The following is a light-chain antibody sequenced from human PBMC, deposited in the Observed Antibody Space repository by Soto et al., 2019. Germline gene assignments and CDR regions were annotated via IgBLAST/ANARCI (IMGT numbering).Light chain of an antibody. CDR3: QSYDNSLSSYV. Sequence: QSALTQAPSLSGAPGQRVTVSCTGSSSNIGAGFDVHWYQQLPGAAPKLLIFGNSNRPSGVPDRFSGSKSGVSASLAITGLQADDEADYHCQSYDNSLSSYVFGTGTKVTVL. J-gene: IGLJ1*01. V-gene: IGLV1-40*03. CDR2: GNS. CDR1: SSNIGAGFD.